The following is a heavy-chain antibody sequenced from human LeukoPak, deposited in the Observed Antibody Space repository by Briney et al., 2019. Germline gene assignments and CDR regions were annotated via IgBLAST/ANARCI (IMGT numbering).Heavy chain of an antibody. J-gene: IGHJ6*02. D-gene: IGHD6-13*01. V-gene: IGHV3-43*02. CDR2: ISGDGGST. CDR1: GFTFNDYA. Sequence: GGSLRLSCAASGFTFNDYAMHWVRQAPGKGLEWVSLISGDGGSTYYADSVKGRFTISRDNSKNSLYLQMNSLRTEDTALYYCAKDVWYSSSWYLSFYGMDVWGQGTTVTVSS. CDR3: AKDVWYSSSWYLSFYGMDV.